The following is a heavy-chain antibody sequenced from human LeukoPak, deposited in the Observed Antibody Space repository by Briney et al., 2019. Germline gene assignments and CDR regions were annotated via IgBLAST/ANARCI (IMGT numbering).Heavy chain of an antibody. J-gene: IGHJ1*01. CDR2: IKHDGSEK. CDR1: GFTFSSYW. V-gene: IGHV3-7*01. Sequence: RGGSLRLSCAASGFTFSSYWMSWVRQAPGKGLEWVANIKHDGSEKYYVDSVKGRFTISRDNSKNTLYLQMNSLRAEDTAVYYYASHDRKHWGQGTLVTVSS. CDR3: ASHDRKH.